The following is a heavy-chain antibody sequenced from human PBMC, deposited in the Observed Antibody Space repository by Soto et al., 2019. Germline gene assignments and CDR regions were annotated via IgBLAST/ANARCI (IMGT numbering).Heavy chain of an antibody. CDR1: GFTFSEYW. D-gene: IGHD3-16*01. CDR3: ARLLGAVPLHF. J-gene: IGHJ4*02. CDR2: IKPDRRQK. V-gene: IGHV3-7*03. Sequence: GGSLRLSCEATGFTFSEYWLTWVRQTPVKGLEIVATIKPDRRQKYSSDTVKVPFSISRDNANNSLDLQVNYLPSDETDVLYRARLLGAVPLHFCGQGATVTVSS.